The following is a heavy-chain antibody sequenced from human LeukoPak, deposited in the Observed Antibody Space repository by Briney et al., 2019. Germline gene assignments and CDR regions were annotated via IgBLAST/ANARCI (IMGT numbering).Heavy chain of an antibody. CDR1: GFTFSGYW. J-gene: IGHJ3*02. V-gene: IGHV3-7*05. CDR2: IKQVGSEK. CDR3: ARSNDFDI. Sequence: GGSLRLSCAASGFTFSGYWMSWVRQAPGKGLEWVANIKQVGSEKYYVDSVKGRFTLSRDNAKNSLYLQMNSLRAEDTAVYYCARSNDFDIWGQGTMVTVSS.